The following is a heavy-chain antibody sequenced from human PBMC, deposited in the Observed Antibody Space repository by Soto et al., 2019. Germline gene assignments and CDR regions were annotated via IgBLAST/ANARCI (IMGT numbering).Heavy chain of an antibody. CDR2: ISYDGSNK. CDR1: GFTFSSYG. V-gene: IGHV3-30*18. J-gene: IGHJ4*02. Sequence: QVQLVESGGGVVQPGRSLRLSCAASGFTFSSYGMHWVRQAPGKGLEWVAVISYDGSNKYYADSVKGRFTISRDNSKNPLYQQMNSLRAEDTAVYYCAKDLFPPHHENYDSSGYYIRGVDYWGQGSLVTVSS. CDR3: AKDLFPPHHENYDSSGYYIRGVDY. D-gene: IGHD3-22*01.